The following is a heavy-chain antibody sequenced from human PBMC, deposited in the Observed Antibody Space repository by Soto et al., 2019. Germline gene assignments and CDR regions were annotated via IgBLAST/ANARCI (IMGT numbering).Heavy chain of an antibody. J-gene: IGHJ4*02. V-gene: IGHV3-33*01. CDR2: IWYDGSNK. CDR1: GFTFSSYG. D-gene: IGHD3-10*01. CDR3: ARDPRARGDYDY. Sequence: PGGSLRLSCAASGFTFSSYGMHWVRQAPGKGLEWVAVIWYDGSNKYYADSVKGRFTISRDNSKNTLYLQMNSLRAEDTAVYYCARDPRARGDYDYWGQGTLVTVSS.